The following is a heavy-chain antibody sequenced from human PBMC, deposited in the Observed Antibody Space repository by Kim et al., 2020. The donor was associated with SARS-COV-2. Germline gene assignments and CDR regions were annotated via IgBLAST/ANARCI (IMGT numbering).Heavy chain of an antibody. V-gene: IGHV3-49*04. CDR2: IRSKAYGGTT. CDR3: FSGNHYDILTGSDAFDI. CDR1: GFTFGDYA. J-gene: IGHJ3*02. D-gene: IGHD3-9*01. Sequence: GGSLRLSCTASGFTFGDYAMSWVRQAPGKGLEWVGFIRSKAYGGTTEYAASVKGRFTISRDDSKSIAYLQMNSLKTEDTAVYYCFSGNHYDILTGSDAFDIWGQGTMVTVSS.